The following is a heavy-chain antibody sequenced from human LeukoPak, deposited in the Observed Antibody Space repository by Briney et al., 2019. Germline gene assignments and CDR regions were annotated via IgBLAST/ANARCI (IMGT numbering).Heavy chain of an antibody. Sequence: SETLSLTCTVSGGSISSGSYYWSWIRPPAGKGLEGIGRIYTRGSTNYNPSLKSRVTISVDTSKNQFSLKLSCVTAADTAVYYCARANPDYYDSSGYYGNWFDPWGQGTLVTVSS. V-gene: IGHV4-61*02. D-gene: IGHD3-22*01. CDR3: ARANPDYYDSSGYYGNWFDP. J-gene: IGHJ5*02. CDR1: GGSISSGSYY. CDR2: IYTRGST.